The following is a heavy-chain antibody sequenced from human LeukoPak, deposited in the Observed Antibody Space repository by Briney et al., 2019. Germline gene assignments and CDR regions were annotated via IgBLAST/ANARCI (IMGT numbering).Heavy chain of an antibody. Sequence: PGGSLRLSCAASGFSFSSYAMNWVRQSPGKGLEWVSVISGSGFSTNYADSVKGRFTISRDNSKNTLYLQMNSLRAEDTAVYYCAKDVMVAVAGTYFDYWGQGTLVTVSS. CDR2: ISGSGFST. CDR3: AKDVMVAVAGTYFDY. D-gene: IGHD6-19*01. CDR1: GFSFSSYA. J-gene: IGHJ4*02. V-gene: IGHV3-23*01.